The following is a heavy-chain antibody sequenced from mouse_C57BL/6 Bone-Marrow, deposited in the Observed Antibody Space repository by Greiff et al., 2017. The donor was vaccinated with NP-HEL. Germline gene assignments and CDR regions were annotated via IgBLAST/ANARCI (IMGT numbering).Heavy chain of an antibody. Sequence: GGGLVQPKGSLKLSCAASGFSFNTYAMNWVRQAPGKGLEWVARIRSKSNNYATYYADSVKDRFTISRDDSESMLYLQMNNLKTEDTAMYYCVRQWLLSFAYWGQGTLVTVSA. CDR1: GFSFNTYA. D-gene: IGHD2-3*01. CDR2: IRSKSNNYAT. J-gene: IGHJ3*01. V-gene: IGHV10-1*01. CDR3: VRQWLLSFAY.